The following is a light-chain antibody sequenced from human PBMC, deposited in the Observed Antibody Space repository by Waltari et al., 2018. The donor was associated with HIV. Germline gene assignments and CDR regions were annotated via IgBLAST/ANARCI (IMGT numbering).Light chain of an antibody. CDR2: WAS. Sequence: DIVMTQSPDSLALSLGERATINCKSSQSLLYTSNNKNCLAWYQQKPGQPPKLLIYWASTRESGVPDRFSGSESETDFTLTISGLQAEDVAVYYCQQFYSSPLTFGQGTRLEIK. CDR3: QQFYSSPLT. V-gene: IGKV4-1*01. CDR1: QSLLYTSNNKNC. J-gene: IGKJ2*01.